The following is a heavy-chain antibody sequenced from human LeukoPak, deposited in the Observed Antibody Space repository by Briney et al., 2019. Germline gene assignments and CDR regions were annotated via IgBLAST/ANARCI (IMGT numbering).Heavy chain of an antibody. CDR1: GFTFSSYA. Sequence: GGSLRLSCAASGFTFSSYAMHWVRQAPGKGLEWVAVISYDGSNKYYADSVKGRFTISRDNSKNTLYLQMNSLRAEDTAVYYCARERGDYWGQGTLVTVSS. CDR3: ARERGDY. V-gene: IGHV3-30*04. CDR2: ISYDGSNK. J-gene: IGHJ4*02.